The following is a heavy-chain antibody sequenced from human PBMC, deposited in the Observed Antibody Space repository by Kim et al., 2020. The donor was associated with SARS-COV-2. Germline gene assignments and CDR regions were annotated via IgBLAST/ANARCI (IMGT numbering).Heavy chain of an antibody. CDR1: GFTFSSYS. D-gene: IGHD3-3*01. CDR2: ISSSSSYI. V-gene: IGHV3-21*01. Sequence: GGSLRLSCAASGFTFSSYSMNWVRQAPGKGLEWVSSISSSSSYIYYADSVKGRFTISRDNAKNSLYLQMNSLRAEDTAVYYCARDIGTIFGVVISYGMDVWGQGTTVTVSS. CDR3: ARDIGTIFGVVISYGMDV. J-gene: IGHJ6*02.